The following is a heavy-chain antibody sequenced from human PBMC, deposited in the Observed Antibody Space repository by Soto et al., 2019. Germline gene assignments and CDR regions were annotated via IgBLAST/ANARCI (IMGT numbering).Heavy chain of an antibody. V-gene: IGHV3-30*18. CDR2: ISYDGSHE. J-gene: IGHJ4*02. CDR3: AKGYCSGGSCWATIGFDY. CDR1: GFAFNTYD. Sequence: QVLLVESGGGVVQPGRSLRLSCAASGFAFNTYDIHWVRQAPGKGLEWVALISYDGSHEYYADSVKGRFTISRDNSKNTLSLQMNSLKTEDTAVYYCAKGYCSGGSCWATIGFDYWGQGTPVTVSS. D-gene: IGHD2-15*01.